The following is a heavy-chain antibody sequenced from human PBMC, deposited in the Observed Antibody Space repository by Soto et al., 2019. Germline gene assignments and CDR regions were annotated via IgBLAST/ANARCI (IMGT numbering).Heavy chain of an antibody. V-gene: IGHV3-23*01. Sequence: PGGSLRLSCAASGFTFNSHAMTWVRQAPGKGLECVSAISGSGYSTYYADSVKGRFTISRDNSKNTLYLEMNTLRADDTAVYYCGGGYSPPYWGQGTLVTVSS. CDR2: ISGSGYST. D-gene: IGHD3-22*01. CDR3: GGGYSPPY. J-gene: IGHJ4*02. CDR1: GFTFNSHA.